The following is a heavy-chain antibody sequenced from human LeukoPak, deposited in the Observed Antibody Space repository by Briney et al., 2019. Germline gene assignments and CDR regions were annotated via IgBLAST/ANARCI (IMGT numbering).Heavy chain of an antibody. CDR3: ARGKVQYYYDSSGYYPYFDY. CDR1: GGSISSYY. Sequence: SETLSLTCTVSGGSISSYYWSWIRQPPGKGLEWIGYISYSGSTNYNPSLKSRVTMSVDTSKNQFSLKLSSVTAADTAVYYCARGKVQYYYDSSGYYPYFDYWGQGTLVTVSS. J-gene: IGHJ4*02. V-gene: IGHV4-59*01. CDR2: ISYSGST. D-gene: IGHD3-22*01.